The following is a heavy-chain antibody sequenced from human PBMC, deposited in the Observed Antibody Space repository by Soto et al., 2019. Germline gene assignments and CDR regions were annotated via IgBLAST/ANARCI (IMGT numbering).Heavy chain of an antibody. CDR3: ARDIVPPGICFDY. D-gene: IGHD1-26*01. Sequence: EVQLVDSGGGLVQPGGSLRLSCTASGFSFSTFWMSWVRQAPGKGLEWVANINPGGSEEYYVDSVKGRFTISRDNAKNSLYLQMISIKAEDTAMYYCARDIVPPGICFDYWGQGALVSVSS. CDR2: INPGGSEE. CDR1: GFSFSTFW. V-gene: IGHV3-7*01. J-gene: IGHJ4*02.